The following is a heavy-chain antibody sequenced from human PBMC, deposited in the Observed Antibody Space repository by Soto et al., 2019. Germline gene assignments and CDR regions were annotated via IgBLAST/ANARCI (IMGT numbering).Heavy chain of an antibody. CDR2: IYYSGST. CDR1: GGSISSGGYY. J-gene: IGHJ4*02. V-gene: IGHV4-31*03. CDR3: AREELRYFDWLSPPFSYFDY. D-gene: IGHD3-9*01. Sequence: QVQLQESGPGLVKPSQTLSLTCTVSGGSISSGGYYWSWIRQHPGKGLEWIGYIYYSGSTYYNPSLKSRVAISLDTSKNQFPLKLSSVTAADTAVYYCAREELRYFDWLSPPFSYFDYWGQGTLVTVSS.